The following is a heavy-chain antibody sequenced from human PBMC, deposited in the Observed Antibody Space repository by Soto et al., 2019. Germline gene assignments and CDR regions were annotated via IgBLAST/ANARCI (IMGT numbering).Heavy chain of an antibody. J-gene: IGHJ4*02. D-gene: IGHD6-6*01. CDR1: GGSISSYY. Sequence: QVQLQESGPGLVKPSETLSLTCTVSGGSISSYYWSWIRQPPGKGLEWIGYIFYSGSTNYNPSLKSRVTISVDTSNNQFSLKLSTVTAADTAVYYCARVLVRIAARPGVVFDYSGQGTLVTASS. CDR2: IFYSGST. V-gene: IGHV4-59*01. CDR3: ARVLVRIAARPGVVFDY.